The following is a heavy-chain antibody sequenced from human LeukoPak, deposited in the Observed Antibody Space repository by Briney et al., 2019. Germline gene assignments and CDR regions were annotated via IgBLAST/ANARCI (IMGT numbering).Heavy chain of an antibody. CDR1: GFTFSSYS. D-gene: IGHD1-26*01. CDR2: ISSSSSTI. Sequence: AGGSLRLSCAASGFTFSSYSMNWVRQAPGRGLEWVSYISSSSSTINYADSVKGRLTISRDNAKNTLFLQMNSLRAEDTAVFYCVRDERDGEVGAPFDYWGQGTLVTVSS. V-gene: IGHV3-48*04. J-gene: IGHJ4*02. CDR3: VRDERDGEVGAPFDY.